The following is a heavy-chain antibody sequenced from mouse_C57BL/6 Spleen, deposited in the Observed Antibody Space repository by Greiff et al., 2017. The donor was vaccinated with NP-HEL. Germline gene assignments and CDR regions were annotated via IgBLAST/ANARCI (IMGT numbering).Heavy chain of an antibody. D-gene: IGHD1-1*01. CDR1: GYAFSSYW. J-gene: IGHJ3*01. V-gene: IGHV1-80*01. CDR2: IYPGDGDT. CDR3: ARELTTVEGFAY. Sequence: VQGVESGAELVKPGASVKISCKASGYAFSSYWMNWVKQRPGKGLEWIGQIYPGDGDTNYNGKFKGKATLTADKSSSTAYMQLSSLTSEDSAVYFCARELTTVEGFAYWGQGTLVTVSA.